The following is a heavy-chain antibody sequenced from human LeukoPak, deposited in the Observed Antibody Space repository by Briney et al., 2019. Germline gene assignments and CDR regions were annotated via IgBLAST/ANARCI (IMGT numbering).Heavy chain of an antibody. CDR2: INPNSGGT. V-gene: IGHV1-2*02. J-gene: IGHJ4*02. Sequence: ASVKVSCKAPGYTFTGYYMHWVRQAPGQGLEWMGWINPNSGGTNYAQKFQGRVTMTRDTSISTAYMELSGLRSDDTAVYYCARVYARRYYFDYWGQGTLVTVSS. CDR3: ARVYARRYYFDY. D-gene: IGHD5/OR15-5a*01. CDR1: GYTFTGYY.